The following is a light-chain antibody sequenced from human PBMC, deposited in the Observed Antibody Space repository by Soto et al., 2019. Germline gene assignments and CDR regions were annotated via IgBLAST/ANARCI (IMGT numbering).Light chain of an antibody. V-gene: IGLV2-8*01. Sequence: QSALTQPPSASGSPGQSVTISCTGTSSDVGGYNFVSWYQQHPGKAPKLMIYGVSKRPSGVPDRFSGSKSGNTASLTVSGLQAEDEAHYYCSSYAGTIHPYVFGTGTKLTVL. J-gene: IGLJ1*01. CDR3: SSYAGTIHPYV. CDR2: GVS. CDR1: SSDVGGYNF.